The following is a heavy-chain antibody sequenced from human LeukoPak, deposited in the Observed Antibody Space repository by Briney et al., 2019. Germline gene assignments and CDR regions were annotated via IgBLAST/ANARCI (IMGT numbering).Heavy chain of an antibody. J-gene: IGHJ3*02. CDR2: IIPILGIA. CDR1: GGTFSSYA. D-gene: IGHD5-18*01. V-gene: IGHV1-69*04. CDR3: ARPYTAMVTGAFDI. Sequence: SVKVSCKASGGTFSSYAISWVRQAPGQGLEWMGRIIPILGIANYAQKFQGRVTITADKSTSTAYMELSSLRSEDTAVYYCARPYTAMVTGAFDIWGQGTMVTVSS.